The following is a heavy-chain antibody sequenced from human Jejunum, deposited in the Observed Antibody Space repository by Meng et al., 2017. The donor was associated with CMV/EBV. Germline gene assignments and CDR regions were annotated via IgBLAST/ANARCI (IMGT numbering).Heavy chain of an antibody. Sequence: AASGFVFSGSGMHWVRQAPGKGLEWVAFIRYDGSNRYYTDSVRGRFTISRDNTKNTLYLQMNSLRAEDTGVYYCVKIDSRYYDVNVWGQGTTVTVSS. J-gene: IGHJ6*02. CDR2: IRYDGSNR. CDR1: GFVFSGSG. CDR3: VKIDSRYYDVNV. V-gene: IGHV3-30*02. D-gene: IGHD3-22*01.